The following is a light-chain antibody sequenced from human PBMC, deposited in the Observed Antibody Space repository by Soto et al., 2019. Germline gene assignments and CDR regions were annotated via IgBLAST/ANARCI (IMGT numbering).Light chain of an antibody. V-gene: IGKV2-30*02. J-gene: IGKJ1*01. Sequence: DAVMPQAPLSLPGTPGEPACISWRCIESLAHSDGSTYLNWFQQRPGESTRRLIYKVSNRDSGVPDRFSGSGSGTDFTLKISRVEAEDVGVYYCMQGTRWPWTFGQGTKVDI. CDR3: MQGTRWPWT. CDR2: KVS. CDR1: ESLAHSDGSTY.